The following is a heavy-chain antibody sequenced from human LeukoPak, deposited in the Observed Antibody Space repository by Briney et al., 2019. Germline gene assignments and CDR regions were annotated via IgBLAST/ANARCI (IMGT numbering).Heavy chain of an antibody. CDR2: INANNGDT. CDR3: ARTAARRFDY. Sequence: GASVKVSCKASGYTFTGYYLHWVRQAPGQGLEWMGRINANNGDTTYAQKFQGRVTMTRDTSTSTVYMELSSLRSDDTAVYYCARTAARRFDYWGQGTLVTVSS. J-gene: IGHJ4*02. CDR1: GYTFTGYY. V-gene: IGHV1-2*06. D-gene: IGHD6-6*01.